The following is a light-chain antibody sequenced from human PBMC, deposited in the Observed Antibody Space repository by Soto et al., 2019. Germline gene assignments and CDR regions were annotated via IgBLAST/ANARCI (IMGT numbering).Light chain of an antibody. CDR2: GAS. CDR1: QSVSSNY. J-gene: IGKJ1*01. Sequence: ESVLTRSTGTLSLSPGERATLSCRASQSVSSNYLAWYQQKPGQAPRLLIYGASTRATGIPDRFSGSGSGTDFTLTISRLEPDDSSVYYCQQYCSSPTWTFGQGTKVEIK. CDR3: QQYCSSPTWT. V-gene: IGKV3-20*01.